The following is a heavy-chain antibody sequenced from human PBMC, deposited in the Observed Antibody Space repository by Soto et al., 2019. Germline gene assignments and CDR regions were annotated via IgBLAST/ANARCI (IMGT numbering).Heavy chain of an antibody. J-gene: IGHJ4*02. CDR2: IYWDDDK. CDR3: AHLTTGGFYFDY. D-gene: IGHD4-17*01. V-gene: IGHV2-5*02. CDR1: GFSLRNSGVG. Sequence: QITLKESGPTLVKPTQTLTLTCTFSGFSLRNSGVGVGWIRQPPGKALEWLALIYWDDDKRYSPSLKSRLTNTKDTSKNQVVLKMTNIDPVDTATYYCAHLTTGGFYFDYWGQGTLVTVSS.